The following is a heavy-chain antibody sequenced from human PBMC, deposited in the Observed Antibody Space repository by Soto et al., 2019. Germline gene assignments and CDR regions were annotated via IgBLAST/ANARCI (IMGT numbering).Heavy chain of an antibody. V-gene: IGHV3-7*03. CDR1: GFTFSTYY. Sequence: PGGSLRLSCAASGFTFSTYYMTWVRQAPGKGLEWVASIKNDGSEQYYVDSVKGRFTISRDNAKNSLYLQMNSLRAGDTALYYCSGENWFQDYWGPGTRVTVSS. CDR3: SGENWFQDY. CDR2: IKNDGSEQ. D-gene: IGHD3-10*01. J-gene: IGHJ4*02.